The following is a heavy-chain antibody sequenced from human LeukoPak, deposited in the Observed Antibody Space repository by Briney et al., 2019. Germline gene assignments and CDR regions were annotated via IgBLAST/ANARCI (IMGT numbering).Heavy chain of an antibody. J-gene: IGHJ4*02. V-gene: IGHV5-51*01. CDR3: ATLENDPGGISLGYYFDY. Sequence: GESLKISFKGSGYRFNNYWIAWVRQKPGKGLEWMGIIFPGDSDARYSPSFQGQVTISADRFISTAYLQWGSLKASDTAMYYCATLENDPGGISLGYYFDYWGQGTLVTVSP. D-gene: IGHD4-23*01. CDR1: GYRFNNYW. CDR2: IFPGDSDA.